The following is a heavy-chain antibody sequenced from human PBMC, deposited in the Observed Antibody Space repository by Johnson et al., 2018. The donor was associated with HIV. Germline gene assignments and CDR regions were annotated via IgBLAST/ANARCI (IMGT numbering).Heavy chain of an antibody. J-gene: IGHJ3*02. CDR3: ARDGGYCSSTSCFRHWASAFDI. Sequence: QMLLVESGGGVVQPGRSLRLSCAASGFSFNSYAMHWVRQAPGKGLEWVAVISYDGSNKYYADSVKGRFTISRDNSKNTMYLQMNSLRAEDTAVYYCARDGGYCSSTSCFRHWASAFDIWGQGTMVTVSS. CDR2: ISYDGSNK. CDR1: GFSFNSYA. D-gene: IGHD2-2*01. V-gene: IGHV3-30*04.